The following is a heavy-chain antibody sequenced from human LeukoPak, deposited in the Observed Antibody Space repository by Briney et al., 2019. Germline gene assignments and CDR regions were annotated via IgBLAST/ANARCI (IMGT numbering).Heavy chain of an antibody. CDR2: ISGDGGST. J-gene: IGHJ6*03. CDR3: AKDTAVGGSCYSCYYYYMDV. CDR1: GFTFDDYA. V-gene: IGHV3-43*02. D-gene: IGHD2-15*01. Sequence: GGSLRLSCAASGFTFDDYAMHWVRQAPGKGLEWVSLISGDGGSTYYADSVKGRFTISRDNSKNSLYLQMNSLRTEDNALYYCAKDTAVGGSCYSCYYYYMDVWGKGTTVTVSS.